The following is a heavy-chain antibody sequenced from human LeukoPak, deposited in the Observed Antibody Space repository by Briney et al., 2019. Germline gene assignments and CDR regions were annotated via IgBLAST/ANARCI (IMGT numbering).Heavy chain of an antibody. CDR3: AKGRGYSYGYAVDY. V-gene: IGHV3-30*04. Sequence: GGSLRLSCAASGFTFSSYAMHWVRQAPGKGLEWVALISYDGSINDYADSVKGRFTISRDNSKNTLYLQMNSLRAEDTAVYYCAKGRGYSYGYAVDYWGQGTLVTVSS. CDR2: ISYDGSIN. D-gene: IGHD5-18*01. J-gene: IGHJ4*02. CDR1: GFTFSSYA.